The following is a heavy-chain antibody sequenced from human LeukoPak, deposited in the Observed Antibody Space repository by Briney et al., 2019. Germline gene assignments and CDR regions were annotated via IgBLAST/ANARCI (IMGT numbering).Heavy chain of an antibody. CDR2: ISYDGSNK. CDR1: GFTFSSYA. D-gene: IGHD4-17*01. Sequence: GRSLSLSCAASGFTFSSYAMHWVRQAPGKGLEWVAVISYDGSNKYYADSVKGRFTISRDNSKNTLYLQMNSLRAEDTAVYYCARDFLLTVTTYYYYYYGMDVWGQGTTVTVSS. CDR3: ARDFLLTVTTYYYYYYGMDV. J-gene: IGHJ6*02. V-gene: IGHV3-30-3*01.